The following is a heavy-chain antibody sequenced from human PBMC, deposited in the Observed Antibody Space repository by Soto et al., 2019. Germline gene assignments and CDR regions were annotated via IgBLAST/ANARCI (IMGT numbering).Heavy chain of an antibody. J-gene: IGHJ4*02. CDR3: ARGVATVVTSYFDY. D-gene: IGHD5-12*01. V-gene: IGHV4-34*01. CDR1: GGSFSGYY. Sequence: QMQLQQWGAGLLKPSETLSLTCAVYGGSFSGYYWSWIRQPPGKGLEWIGEINHSGSTNYNPSLKSRVTISVDTSKNQFSLKLSSVTAADTAVYYCARGVATVVTSYFDYWGQGTLVTVSS. CDR2: INHSGST.